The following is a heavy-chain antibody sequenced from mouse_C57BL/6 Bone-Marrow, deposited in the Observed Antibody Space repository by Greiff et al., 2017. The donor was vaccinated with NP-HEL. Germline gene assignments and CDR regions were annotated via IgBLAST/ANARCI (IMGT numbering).Heavy chain of an antibody. J-gene: IGHJ3*01. Sequence: VQLQQSGPELVKPGASVKMSCKASGYTFTDYNMHWVKQSHGKSLEWIGYINPNNGGTSYNQKFKGKATLTVNKSSSTAYMELRSLTSEESAVYYCARGGYSKPFAYWGQGTLVTVSA. CDR3: ARGGYSKPFAY. CDR2: INPNNGGT. V-gene: IGHV1-22*01. CDR1: GYTFTDYN. D-gene: IGHD2-5*01.